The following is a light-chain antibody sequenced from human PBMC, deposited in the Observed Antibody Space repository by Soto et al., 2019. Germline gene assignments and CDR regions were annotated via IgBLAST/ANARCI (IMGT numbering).Light chain of an antibody. J-gene: IGKJ2*01. V-gene: IGKV1-33*01. CDR3: QHYGSLPYI. CDR2: AAS. CDR1: QDISNH. Sequence: DIQMTQSPSSLSASVGDSVTITCQASQDISNHLNWYQHKPVEAPKILIYAASNLETGVPSRFNGRGSGTDFTFTINTLQPEDIAIYYCQHYGSLPYIFGQGTTLEIK.